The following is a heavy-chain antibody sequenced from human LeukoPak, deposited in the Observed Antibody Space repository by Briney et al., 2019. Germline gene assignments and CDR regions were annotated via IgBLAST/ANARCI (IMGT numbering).Heavy chain of an antibody. J-gene: IGHJ4*02. CDR2: ISGENGNT. Sequence: ASVKVSCKTSGYSFTNYGVSWVRQAPGQGPDWMGWISGENGNTNYAQKFQARFTMTTDTSTGTAYMGLRSLRSDDTAVYYCARWGVHGTTTYCFDYWGQGSQVTVSS. D-gene: IGHD2/OR15-2a*01. CDR1: GYSFTNYG. V-gene: IGHV1-18*04. CDR3: ARWGVHGTTTYCFDY.